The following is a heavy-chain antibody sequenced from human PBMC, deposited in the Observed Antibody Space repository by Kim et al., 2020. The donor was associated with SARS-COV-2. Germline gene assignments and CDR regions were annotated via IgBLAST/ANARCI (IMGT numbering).Heavy chain of an antibody. V-gene: IGHV3-33*06. J-gene: IGHJ6*02. D-gene: IGHD6-13*01. CDR2: IWYDGSNK. Sequence: GGSLRLSCAASGFTFSSYGMHWVRQAPGKGLAWVAVIWYDGSNKYYADSVKGRFTISRDNSKNTLYLQMNSLRAEDTAVYYCAKDQAIAAAYRDYGMDVWGQGTTVTVSS. CDR3: AKDQAIAAAYRDYGMDV. CDR1: GFTFSSYG.